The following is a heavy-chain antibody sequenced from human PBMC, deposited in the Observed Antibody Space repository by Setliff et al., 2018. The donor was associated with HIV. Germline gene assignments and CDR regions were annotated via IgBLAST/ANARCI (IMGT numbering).Heavy chain of an antibody. CDR1: GYTFTGYY. D-gene: IGHD1-26*01. CDR2: INPNSGGT. Sequence: ASVKVSCKASGYTFTGYYMHWVRQAPGQGLEWMGRINPNSGGTNYARKFQGRVTMTRDTSITTAYMELNRLRSDDTAVYYCARGTRVGANDAFDIWGQGTMVT. J-gene: IGHJ3*02. CDR3: ARGTRVGANDAFDI. V-gene: IGHV1-2*06.